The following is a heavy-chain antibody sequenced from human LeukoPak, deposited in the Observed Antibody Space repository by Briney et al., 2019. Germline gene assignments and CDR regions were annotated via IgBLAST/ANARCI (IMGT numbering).Heavy chain of an antibody. D-gene: IGHD3-3*01. Sequence: ASVKVSCKASGGTFSSYAISWVRQAPGQGLEWMGRIIPILGIANYAQKFQGRVTMTRNTSISTAYMELSSLRSEDTAVYYCARGGVGYDFWSGYYYNWFDPWGQGTLVTVSS. CDR1: GGTFSSYA. J-gene: IGHJ5*02. CDR2: IIPILGIA. V-gene: IGHV1-69*04. CDR3: ARGGVGYDFWSGYYYNWFDP.